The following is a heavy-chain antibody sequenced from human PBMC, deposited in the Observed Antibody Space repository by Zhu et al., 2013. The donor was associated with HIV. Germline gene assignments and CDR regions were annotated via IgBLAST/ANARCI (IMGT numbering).Heavy chain of an antibody. V-gene: IGHV3-30-3*01. D-gene: IGHD1-26*01. CDR3: ARTRGTYYYFDY. CDR1: AFSFSNYA. Sequence: VQLVESGGGVVQPGRSLRLSCAASAFSFSNYAMDWVRQAPGKGLEWVAVVSYDGTNKYYADSVKGRFTISRDSSKNTLFLQMNSLRAEDTAVYYCARTRGTYYYFDYWGQGTLVTVSS. CDR2: VSYDGTNK. J-gene: IGHJ4*02.